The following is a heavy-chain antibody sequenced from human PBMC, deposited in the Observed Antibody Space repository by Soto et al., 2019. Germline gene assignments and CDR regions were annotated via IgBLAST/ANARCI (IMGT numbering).Heavy chain of an antibody. CDR2: ISYDGSNK. CDR1: GFTFSSYA. J-gene: IGHJ6*02. V-gene: IGHV3-30-3*01. CDR3: ARDLLRGYSYGPIYYYYYGMDV. D-gene: IGHD5-18*01. Sequence: QVQLVESGGGVVQPGRSLRLSCAASGFTFSSYAMHWVRQAPGKGLEWVAVISYDGSNKYYADSVKGRFTISRDNSKNTLYLQMNSLRAEDTAMYYCARDLLRGYSYGPIYYYYYGMDVWGQGTTVTVSS.